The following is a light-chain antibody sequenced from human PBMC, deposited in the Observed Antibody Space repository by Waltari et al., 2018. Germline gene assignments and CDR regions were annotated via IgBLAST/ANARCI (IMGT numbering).Light chain of an antibody. Sequence: FQLTQSPSVSVSPGQTARITCSGSEFPNQYSYWYQQKPGQAPVLIIFKDIERPSGIPERFSASRSGTVVTLTINGVLAEDEADYYCQATDSRVFGGGTKLTV. CDR3: QATDSRV. V-gene: IGLV3-25*03. J-gene: IGLJ2*01. CDR2: KDI. CDR1: EFPNQY.